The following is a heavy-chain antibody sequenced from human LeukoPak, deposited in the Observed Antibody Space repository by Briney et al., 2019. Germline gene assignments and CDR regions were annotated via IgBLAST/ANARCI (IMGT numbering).Heavy chain of an antibody. CDR3: ASGRFLSFDY. J-gene: IGHJ4*02. D-gene: IGHD3-3*01. V-gene: IGHV3-48*03. CDR1: GLTFSSYE. Sequence: GGSLRLSCEGSGLTFSSYEMNWVRRAPGKGMDWVSHINTGGSTIYYADSVKGRFTISRDNAKNSLYLQMNSLRAEDTAVYYCASGRFLSFDYWGQGALVTVSS. CDR2: INTGGSTI.